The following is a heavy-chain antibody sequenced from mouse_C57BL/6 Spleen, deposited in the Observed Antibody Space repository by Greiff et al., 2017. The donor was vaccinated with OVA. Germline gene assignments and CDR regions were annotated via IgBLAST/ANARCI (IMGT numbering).Heavy chain of an antibody. CDR3: TRYGSSWSYYAMDY. D-gene: IGHD1-1*01. CDR2: IDPETGGT. V-gene: IGHV1-15*01. J-gene: IGHJ4*01. CDR1: GYTFTDYE. Sequence: VQLQESGAELVRPGASVTLSCKASGYTFTDYEMHWVKQTPVHGLEWIGAIDPETGGTAYNQKFKGKAILTADKSSSTAYMERRSLTSEDSAVYYCTRYGSSWSYYAMDYWGQGTSVTVSS.